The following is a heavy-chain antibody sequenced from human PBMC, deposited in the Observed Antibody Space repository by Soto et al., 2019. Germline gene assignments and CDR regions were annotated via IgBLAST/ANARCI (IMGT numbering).Heavy chain of an antibody. V-gene: IGHV4-39*01. J-gene: IGHJ6*02. CDR3: ARHTPYYYYVIDG. CDR2: IYYSGNT. CDR1: DCKANRRADY. Sequence: TLSLTCSVSDCKANRRADYWGWLRKPPGKGLEWIGTIYYSGNTYYNSSLKNRVTISGDTSRNQFSLRLTSVTAADTAVDYCARHTPYYYYVIDGWGQGTTVTLS.